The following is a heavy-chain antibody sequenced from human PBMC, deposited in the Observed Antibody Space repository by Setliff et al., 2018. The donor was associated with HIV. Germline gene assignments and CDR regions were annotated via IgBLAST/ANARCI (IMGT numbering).Heavy chain of an antibody. Sequence: PSETLSLTRTVSGDSISSYYWSWIRQPAGKGLEWIGRIYTSGSTNYNPSLKSRVTMSVDTSKNQLSLKLSSVTAADTAVFYCARDRTGGTFDIWGQGTMVTVSS. D-gene: IGHD3-16*01. J-gene: IGHJ3*02. CDR1: GDSISSYY. CDR3: ARDRTGGTFDI. CDR2: IYTSGST. V-gene: IGHV4-4*07.